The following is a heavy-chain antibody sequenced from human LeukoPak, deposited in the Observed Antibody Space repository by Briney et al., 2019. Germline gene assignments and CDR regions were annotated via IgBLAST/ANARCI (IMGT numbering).Heavy chain of an antibody. CDR1: GLTFSSYS. CDR3: VTAAAGTGLSDY. V-gene: IGHV3-48*01. Sequence: PGGSLRLSCAASGLTFSSYSMNWVRQAPGKGLEWVSYISSSSSIIYYADSVKGRFTISRDNSKNTLYLQMNSLRAEDTAVYYCVTAAAGTGLSDYWGQGTLVTVSS. D-gene: IGHD6-13*01. J-gene: IGHJ4*02. CDR2: ISSSSSII.